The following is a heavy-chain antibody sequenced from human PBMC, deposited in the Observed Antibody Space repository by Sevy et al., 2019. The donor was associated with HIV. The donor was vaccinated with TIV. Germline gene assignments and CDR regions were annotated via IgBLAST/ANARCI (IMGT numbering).Heavy chain of an antibody. CDR2: ISGSGGST. Sequence: GGSLRLSCAASGFTFSSYAMSWVRQAPGKGLEWVSAISGSGGSTYYADSVKGRFTISRDNSKNTLYLQMNSLRAEDTAVYYGAKAPSIAAAGPRGDYFDYWGQGTLVTVSS. D-gene: IGHD6-13*01. CDR3: AKAPSIAAAGPRGDYFDY. J-gene: IGHJ4*02. CDR1: GFTFSSYA. V-gene: IGHV3-23*01.